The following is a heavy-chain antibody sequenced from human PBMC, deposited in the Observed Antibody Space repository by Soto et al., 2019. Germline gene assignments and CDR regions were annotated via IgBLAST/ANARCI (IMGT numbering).Heavy chain of an antibody. Sequence: QVQLVQSGAEVKKPGASVKVSCKASGYTFTGYYMHWVRQAPGQGLEWMGWINPNSGGTNYAQKLQGRVTMTRDTSVSTAYMELSRLRSDDTAVYYCAREAVSGGIDYWGQGTLVTVSS. CDR1: GYTFTGYY. CDR2: INPNSGGT. CDR3: AREAVSGGIDY. J-gene: IGHJ4*02. D-gene: IGHD2-15*01. V-gene: IGHV1-2*02.